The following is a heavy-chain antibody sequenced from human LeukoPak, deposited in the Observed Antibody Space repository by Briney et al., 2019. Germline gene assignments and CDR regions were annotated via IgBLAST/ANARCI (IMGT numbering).Heavy chain of an antibody. CDR2: IYPGDSDT. V-gene: IGHV5-51*01. J-gene: IGHJ6*03. CDR3: ARSPYATHYYYYYMDV. D-gene: IGHD2-8*01. Sequence: GESLKISCKGSGYTFTNYWIGWVRQMPGKGLEWMGIIYPGDSDTRYSPSFQGQVTISADKSISTAYLQWSSLKASDTAMYYCARSPYATHYYYYYMDVWGKGTTVTVSS. CDR1: GYTFTNYW.